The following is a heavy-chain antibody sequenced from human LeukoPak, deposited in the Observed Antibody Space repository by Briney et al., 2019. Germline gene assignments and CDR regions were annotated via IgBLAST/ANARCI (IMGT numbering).Heavy chain of an antibody. D-gene: IGHD2-15*01. J-gene: IGHJ4*02. CDR1: GGSISSYY. V-gene: IGHV4-4*07. CDR3: ARDAHERGSVLFDY. CDR2: IYTSGST. Sequence: NPSENLSLTCTVSGGSISSYYWSWIRQPAGKGLEWIGRIYTSGSTNYNPSLKGRVTMSVDTSKNQFSLKLSSVTAADTAVYYCARDAHERGSVLFDYWGQGTLVTVSS.